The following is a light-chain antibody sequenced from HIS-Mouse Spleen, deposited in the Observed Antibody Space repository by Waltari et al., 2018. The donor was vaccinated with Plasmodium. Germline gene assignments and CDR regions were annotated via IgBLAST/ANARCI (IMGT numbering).Light chain of an antibody. V-gene: IGKV3-15*01. CDR1: QSVSSN. CDR3: QQYNNWPWT. J-gene: IGKJ1*01. CDR2: GAS. Sequence: DIVMTQSPAPLSVSPGERATLSCRASQSVSSNLDWYQQKPGQAPRRLIYGASARATVIPARFSGSGSGTEFTVTISSLQSEDFAVYYCQQYNNWPWTFGQGTKVEIK.